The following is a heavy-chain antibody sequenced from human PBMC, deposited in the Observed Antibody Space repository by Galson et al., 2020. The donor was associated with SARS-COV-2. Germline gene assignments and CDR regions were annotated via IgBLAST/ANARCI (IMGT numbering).Heavy chain of an antibody. CDR2: ISSDGSNI. CDR3: ASLTLNKTAP. J-gene: IGHJ5*02. CDR1: GLPFSAHA. V-gene: IGHV3-30-3*01. Sequence: TGGSLRLSCAASGLPFSAHAMHWVRQPPGKGLEWVAVISSDGSNIYYADSVRGRFTISRDNSKNTVYLQMNSLRPEDTAVYYCASLTLNKTAPWGQGTLVTVSS.